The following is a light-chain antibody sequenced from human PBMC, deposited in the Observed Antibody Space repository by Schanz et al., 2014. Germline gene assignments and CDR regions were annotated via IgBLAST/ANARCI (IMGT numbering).Light chain of an antibody. Sequence: IVLTQSPGTLSLSPGERAILSCRASQGVSGNYLAWYQEKPGQAPRLLISGASSRATGIPDRFRGSGSGTDFTLTISRLEPEDFAVYYCQQRSNWLTFGGGTKVEIK. CDR2: GAS. J-gene: IGKJ4*01. CDR1: QGVSGNY. CDR3: QQRSNWLT. V-gene: IGKV3D-20*02.